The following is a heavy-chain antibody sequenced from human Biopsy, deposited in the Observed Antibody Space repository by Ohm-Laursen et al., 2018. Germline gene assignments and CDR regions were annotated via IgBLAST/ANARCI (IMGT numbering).Heavy chain of an antibody. Sequence: GTLSLTCTVSGDSVTKYYWSWIRQPPGKGLEWIGYVYYTGSTDYNPSLQSRVTISVDTSKNQFSLKLNSVTAADTAVYYCGRREVVITHDAFDTWGQGTMVTVSS. CDR3: GRREVVITHDAFDT. CDR2: VYYTGST. V-gene: IGHV4-59*08. J-gene: IGHJ3*02. CDR1: GDSVTKYY. D-gene: IGHD3-22*01.